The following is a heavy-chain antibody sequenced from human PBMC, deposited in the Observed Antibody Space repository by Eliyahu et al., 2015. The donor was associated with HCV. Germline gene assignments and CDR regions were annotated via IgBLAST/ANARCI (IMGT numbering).Heavy chain of an antibody. CDR1: GDSVSGXRYY. D-gene: IGHD3-10*01. CDR3: ATXDLYGSGSMPFDCFDF. J-gene: IGHJ3*01. Sequence: HLQESGPGLVKPSETLSVTCSVSGDSVSGXRYYWGWIRQPPGQRLEWVGTIYYSGNTYYNXSXXSRVSISXXTSKNQFSXKLTSVTAADAAVYYCATXDLYGSGSMPFDCFDFWGQGTVVTVSS. V-gene: IGHV4-39*01. CDR2: IYYSGNT.